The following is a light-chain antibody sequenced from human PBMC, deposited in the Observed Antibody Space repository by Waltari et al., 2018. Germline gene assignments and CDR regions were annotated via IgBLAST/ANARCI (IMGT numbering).Light chain of an antibody. Sequence: DIQMTKSPSTLSASLGDRVSVTCRASQNSHSWLAWYQQKPGKAPKLLFYKASTLQTGVPSRFSGSVSGTDFTLTISSLQPDDFATYYCQQYDTVPYTFGLGTKVE. CDR2: KAS. CDR3: QQYDTVPYT. J-gene: IGKJ2*01. V-gene: IGKV1-5*03. CDR1: QNSHSW.